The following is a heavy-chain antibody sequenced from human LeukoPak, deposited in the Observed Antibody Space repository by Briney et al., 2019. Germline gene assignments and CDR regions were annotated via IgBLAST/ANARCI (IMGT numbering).Heavy chain of an antibody. CDR2: TYYRSKWYN. CDR1: GDSVSSNSAA. CDR3: AKEQAGYVD. Sequence: SQTLSLTCVISGDSVSSNSAAWNWMRQSPSRGLEWLGRTYYRSKWYNDYAVSVKSRIAINPDTSRNQFSLQLNSVTPEDTAVYYCAKEQAGYVDWGQGTLVTVSS. D-gene: IGHD2-2*01. J-gene: IGHJ4*02. V-gene: IGHV6-1*01.